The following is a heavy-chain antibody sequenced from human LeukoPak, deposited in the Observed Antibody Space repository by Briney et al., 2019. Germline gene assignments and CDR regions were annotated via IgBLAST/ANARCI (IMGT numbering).Heavy chain of an antibody. J-gene: IGHJ3*01. V-gene: IGHV3-7*01. CDR1: GFTFSSCR. CDR2: IKQDGSDK. CDR3: ARDVISGGSYSTAFDL. Sequence: GGSLRLSCAASGFTFSSCRMTWVRLAPGRGREWGANIKQDGSDKYYVDSVKGRFTISRDTAKNSLYLQMNSLRAEDTAVYYCARDVISGGSYSTAFDLWGQGTMVTVSS. D-gene: IGHD3-22*01.